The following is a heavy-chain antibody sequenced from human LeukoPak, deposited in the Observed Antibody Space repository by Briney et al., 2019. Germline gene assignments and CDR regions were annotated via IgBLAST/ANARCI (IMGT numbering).Heavy chain of an antibody. Sequence: PSETLSLTCAVYGGSFSGYYWSWIRQPPWKGLEWIGEINHSGSTNYNPSLKSRVTISVDTSKNQFSLKLSSVTAADTAVYYCARGRNFWSGYYISWGQGTLVTVSS. CDR2: INHSGST. J-gene: IGHJ5*02. CDR3: ARGRNFWSGYYIS. D-gene: IGHD3-3*01. CDR1: GGSFSGYY. V-gene: IGHV4-34*01.